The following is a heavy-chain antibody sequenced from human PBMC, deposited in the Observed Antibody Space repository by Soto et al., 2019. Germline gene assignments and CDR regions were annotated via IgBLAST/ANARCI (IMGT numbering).Heavy chain of an antibody. CDR3: ARPINYDFWSGYYTGFDY. CDR1: GYSFTSYW. J-gene: IGHJ4*02. D-gene: IGHD3-3*01. V-gene: IGHV5-51*01. CDR2: IYPGDSDT. Sequence: GESLKISCKGSGYSFTSYWIGWVRQMPGKGLEWMGIIYPGDSDTRYSPSFQGQVTISADKSISTAYLQWSSLKASDTAMYYCARPINYDFWSGYYTGFDYWGQGTLVTVSS.